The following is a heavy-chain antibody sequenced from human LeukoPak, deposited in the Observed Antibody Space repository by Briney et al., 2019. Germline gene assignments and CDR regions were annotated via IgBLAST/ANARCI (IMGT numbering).Heavy chain of an antibody. D-gene: IGHD3-22*01. CDR3: ARVYFYDSSGYPDY. V-gene: IGHV1-18*01. J-gene: IGHJ4*02. Sequence: GASVKVSCKASGYTFSNYGISWVRQAPGQGLEWMGWISAYNGNTNYAQKLQGRATMTTDTSTSTAYMELRSLRSDDTAVYYCARVYFYDSSGYPDYWGQGTLVTVSS. CDR1: GYTFSNYG. CDR2: ISAYNGNT.